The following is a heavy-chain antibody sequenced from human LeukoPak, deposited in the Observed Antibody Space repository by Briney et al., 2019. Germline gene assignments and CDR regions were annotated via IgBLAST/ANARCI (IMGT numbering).Heavy chain of an antibody. D-gene: IGHD6-19*01. CDR2: ISYDGSNK. CDR1: GFTFSTYD. Sequence: GGSLRLSCAASGFTFSTYDMHWVRQAQGKGLEWVAVISYDGSNKYYADSVKGRFTISRDNSKNTLYLQVNSLRAEDTAVYYCAKDDAVAVAGQFDHWGQGTLVTVSS. J-gene: IGHJ4*02. V-gene: IGHV3-30*18. CDR3: AKDDAVAVAGQFDH.